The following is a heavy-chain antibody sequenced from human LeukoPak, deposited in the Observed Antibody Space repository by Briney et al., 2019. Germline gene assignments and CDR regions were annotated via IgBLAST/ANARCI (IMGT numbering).Heavy chain of an antibody. CDR1: GFPFSSYG. J-gene: IGHJ4*02. Sequence: PGGSLSLSCAASGFPFSSYGMHWVRQAPGKGLEWVAFIRYDGSNKYYAASVKGRFTISRDNSKNTLYLQMNSLRAEDTAVYYCAKGQSTGYWGQGTLVTVSP. CDR2: IRYDGSNK. V-gene: IGHV3-30*02. CDR3: AKGQSTGY.